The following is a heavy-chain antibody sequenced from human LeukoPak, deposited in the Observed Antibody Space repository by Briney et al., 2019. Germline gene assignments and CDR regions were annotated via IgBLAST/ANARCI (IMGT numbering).Heavy chain of an antibody. CDR2: IIPIFGTA. V-gene: IGHV1-69*13. J-gene: IGHJ4*02. CDR1: GGTFSSYA. D-gene: IGHD3-3*01. CDR3: ARQLAVREGYYFDY. Sequence: ASVKVSCKASGGTFSSYAISWVRQAPGQGLEWMGGIIPIFGTANYAQKFQGRVTITADESTSTAYMELSSLRSEDTAVYYCARQLAVREGYYFDYWGQGTLVTVSS.